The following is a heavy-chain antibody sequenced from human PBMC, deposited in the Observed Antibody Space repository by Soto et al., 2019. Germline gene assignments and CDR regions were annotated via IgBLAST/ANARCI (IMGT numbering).Heavy chain of an antibody. CDR1: GFTFSSYA. CDR3: AKDRGSITYAWFDP. V-gene: IGHV3-23*01. D-gene: IGHD2-2*01. CDR2: ISGRGANT. Sequence: EVQLLESGGGLVQPGGSLRLSCSASGFTFSSYAMSWVRQTPGKGLEWVSAISGRGANTYYADSVKGRFTISRDNSKNTLYLQMNSLRAEDTAIYFCAKDRGSITYAWFDPWGQGTLVTVSS. J-gene: IGHJ5*02.